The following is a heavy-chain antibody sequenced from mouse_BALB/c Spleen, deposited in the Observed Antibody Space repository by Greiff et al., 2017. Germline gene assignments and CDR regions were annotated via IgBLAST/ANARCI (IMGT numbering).Heavy chain of an antibody. V-gene: IGHV1S81*02. D-gene: IGHD1-1*01. CDR1: GYTFTSYW. CDR3: ARGGSTTVVATDY. J-gene: IGHJ2*01. Sequence: QVQLQQPGAELVKPGASVKLSCKASGYTFTSYWMHWVKQRPGQGLEWIGEINPSNGRTNYNEKFKSKATLTVDKSSSTAYMQLSSLTSEDSAVYYCARGGSTTVVATDYWGQGTTLTVSS. CDR2: INPSNGRT.